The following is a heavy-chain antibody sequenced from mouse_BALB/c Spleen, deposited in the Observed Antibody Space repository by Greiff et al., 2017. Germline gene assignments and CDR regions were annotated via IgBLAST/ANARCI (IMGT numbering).Heavy chain of an antibody. D-gene: IGHD1-2*01. CDR1: GYTFTSYV. J-gene: IGHJ4*01. Sequence: VQLQQSGPELVKPGASVKMSCKASGYTFTSYVMHWVKQKPGQGLEWIGEINPSNGRTNYNEKFKSKATLTVDKSSSTAYMQLSSLTSEDSAVYYCARGYYGYDYAMDYWGQGTSVTVSS. CDR3: ARGYYGYDYAMDY. CDR2: INPSNGRT. V-gene: IGHV1-14*01.